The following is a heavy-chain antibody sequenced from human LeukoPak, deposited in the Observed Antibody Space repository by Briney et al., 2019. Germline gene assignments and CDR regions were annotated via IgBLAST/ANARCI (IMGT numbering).Heavy chain of an antibody. Sequence: PGGSLRLSCAASGLTFSTNWMSWVRQAPGKGLEWVANIKQDGSDKNYVDSVKGRFTISRDNAKNSPYLQMNSLRVEDTAVYYCARDGKSKQGFDYWGQGTLVTVSS. CDR1: GLTFSTNW. D-gene: IGHD4-23*01. J-gene: IGHJ4*02. CDR2: IKQDGSDK. V-gene: IGHV3-7*01. CDR3: ARDGKSKQGFDY.